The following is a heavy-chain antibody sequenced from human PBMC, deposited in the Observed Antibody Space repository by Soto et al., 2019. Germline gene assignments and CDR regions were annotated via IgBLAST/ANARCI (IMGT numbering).Heavy chain of an antibody. CDR2: INPSGGST. CDR1: GYTFTSYY. Sequence: ASVKVSCKASGYTFTSYYMHWVRQAPGQGLEWMGIINPSGGSTSYAQKFQGRVTMTRNTSTSTVYMELSSLRSEDTAVYYCARDDFYDSSGPSCDYWGQGTLVTVSS. D-gene: IGHD3-22*01. V-gene: IGHV1-46*01. CDR3: ARDDFYDSSGPSCDY. J-gene: IGHJ4*02.